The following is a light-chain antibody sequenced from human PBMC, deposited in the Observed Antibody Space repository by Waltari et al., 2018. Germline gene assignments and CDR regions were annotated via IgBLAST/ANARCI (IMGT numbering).Light chain of an antibody. CDR2: YDD. Sequence: QSVLTQPPSVSEAPRQRVTISCSGSSSNIGNNAVNWYQQLPGKAPKLLIYYDDLLPSGVSDRFSGSKSGPSASLAISGLQSEDEADYYCAAWDDSLSGYVFGTGTKVTVL. J-gene: IGLJ1*01. CDR3: AAWDDSLSGYV. CDR1: SSNIGNNA. V-gene: IGLV1-36*01.